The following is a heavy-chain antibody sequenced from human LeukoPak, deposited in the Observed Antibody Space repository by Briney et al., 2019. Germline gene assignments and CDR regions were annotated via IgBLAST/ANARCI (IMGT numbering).Heavy chain of an antibody. CDR3: ARDGRGSVVVPADH. J-gene: IGHJ4*02. D-gene: IGHD2-2*01. V-gene: IGHV3-11*01. CDR2: ISSSGSTI. CDR1: GGSFSGYY. Sequence: SPSETLSLTCAVYGGSFSGYYWSWIRQAPGKGLEWVSYISSSGSTIYYADSVKGRFTISRDNAKNSLYLQMNSLRAEDTAVYYCARDGRGSVVVPADHWGQGTLVTVSS.